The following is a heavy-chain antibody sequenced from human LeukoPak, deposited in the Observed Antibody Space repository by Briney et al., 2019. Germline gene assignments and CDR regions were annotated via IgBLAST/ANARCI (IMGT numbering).Heavy chain of an antibody. Sequence: GGSLRLSCAASGFTFSSYAMHWVRQAPGKGLEWVAVISYDGSNKYYADSVKGRFTISRDNSKNTLYLQMNSLRAEDTAVYYCARLKYDFWSGPLRYWGQGTLVTVSS. CDR3: ARLKYDFWSGPLRY. CDR2: ISYDGSNK. CDR1: GFTFSSYA. V-gene: IGHV3-30-3*01. D-gene: IGHD3-3*01. J-gene: IGHJ4*02.